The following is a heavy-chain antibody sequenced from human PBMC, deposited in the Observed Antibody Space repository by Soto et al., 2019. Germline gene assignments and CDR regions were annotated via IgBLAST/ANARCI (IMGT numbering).Heavy chain of an antibody. CDR3: ARRNWGSLDY. CDR1: GGSISSYY. D-gene: IGHD7-27*01. CDR2: IYYSGST. Sequence: SETLSLTCTVSGGSISSYYWSWIRQPPGKGLEWIGYIYYSGSTNYNPSLKSRVTISVDTSKNQFSLKLSSVTAADTAVYYCARRNWGSLDYWGQGPLVTVSS. J-gene: IGHJ4*02. V-gene: IGHV4-59*08.